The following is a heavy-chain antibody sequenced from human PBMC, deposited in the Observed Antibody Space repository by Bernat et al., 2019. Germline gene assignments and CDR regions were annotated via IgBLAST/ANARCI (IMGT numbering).Heavy chain of an antibody. CDR3: APCCYYGIDV. CDR1: GGSFSTYY. V-gene: IGHV4-34*01. Sequence: QVQLQQWGAGLLKPSETLSLTCTIYGGSFSTYYWNWSRQPPGKGLEWIGEINHSGDTNYNPTLKSRVIITIDSSKNQFSLKLNSVTAADTAVYYCAPCCYYGIDVWGQGTTVTVSS. D-gene: IGHD3-10*01. CDR2: INHSGDT. J-gene: IGHJ6*02.